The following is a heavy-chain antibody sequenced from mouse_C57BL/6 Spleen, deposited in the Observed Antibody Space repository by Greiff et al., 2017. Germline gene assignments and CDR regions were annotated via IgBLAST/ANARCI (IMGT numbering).Heavy chain of an antibody. CDR3: ARRGTGHYYAMDY. CDR2: IDPSDSYT. CDR1: GYTFTSYW. D-gene: IGHD4-1*01. J-gene: IGHJ4*01. V-gene: IGHV1-69*01. Sequence: QVQLQQPGAELVMPGASVKLSCKASGYTFTSYWMHWVKQRPGQGLEWIGEIDPSDSYTNYNQKFKGKSTLTVDKSSSTAYMQLSSLTSEDSAVYYCARRGTGHYYAMDYWGQGTSVTVSS.